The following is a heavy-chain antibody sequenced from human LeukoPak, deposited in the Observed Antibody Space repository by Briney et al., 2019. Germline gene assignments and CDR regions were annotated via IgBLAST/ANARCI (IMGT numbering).Heavy chain of an antibody. Sequence: GASVKVSCKASGYTFSGYYMHWVRQAPGQGLEWMGWINPNSGGTNYAQKFQGRVTMTRDTSISTAYMELSRLRSDDTAVYYCARASNKIWFGELINWGQGSLVTVSS. CDR2: INPNSGGT. V-gene: IGHV1-2*02. CDR3: ARASNKIWFGELIN. CDR1: GYTFSGYY. D-gene: IGHD3-10*01. J-gene: IGHJ4*02.